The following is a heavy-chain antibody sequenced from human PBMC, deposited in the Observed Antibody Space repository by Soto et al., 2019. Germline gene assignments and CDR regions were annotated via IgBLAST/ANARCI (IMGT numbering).Heavy chain of an antibody. V-gene: IGHV1-18*01. CDR1: GYTVTTYG. D-gene: IGHD4-17*01. CDR3: ARWSTYAAFDV. Sequence: QVHLVQSGAEVKKPGASVKVSCKASGYTVTTYGITWVRQAPGQGLEWMGWLSAYNGNTNYAQKRQGRVTMTADTSTSTAYMELTSLTSDDTAVYYCARWSTYAAFDVWGQGTMVTVSS. CDR2: LSAYNGNT. J-gene: IGHJ3*01.